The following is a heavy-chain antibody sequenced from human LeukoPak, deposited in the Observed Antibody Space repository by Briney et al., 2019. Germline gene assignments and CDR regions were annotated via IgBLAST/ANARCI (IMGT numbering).Heavy chain of an antibody. V-gene: IGHV1-69*05. CDR2: IIPIFGTA. J-gene: IGHJ6*03. CDR1: GGTFSSYA. D-gene: IGHD2-15*01. Sequence: SVKVSCKASGGTFSSYAISWVRQAPGQGLEWMGSIIPIFGTANYAQKFQGRVTITTDESAGTAYMELSSLRYAATAVYYCARGITPGYCSGGSCYATRNKYYYYYMDVWGKGTTVTVSS. CDR3: ARGITPGYCSGGSCYATRNKYYYYYMDV.